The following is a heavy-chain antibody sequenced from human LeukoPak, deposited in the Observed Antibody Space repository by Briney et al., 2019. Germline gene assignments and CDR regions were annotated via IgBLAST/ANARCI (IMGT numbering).Heavy chain of an antibody. J-gene: IGHJ4*02. D-gene: IGHD3-22*01. CDR1: GGSFSGYY. Sequence: SETLSLTCAVYGGSFSGYYWSWIRQPPGKGLEWIGEINHSGSTNYNPSLKSRVTISVDTSKNQFTLKLSSVTAADTAVYYCARHPKTYYYEKYYFDYWGQGTLVTVSS. CDR3: ARHPKTYYYEKYYFDY. V-gene: IGHV4-34*01. CDR2: INHSGST.